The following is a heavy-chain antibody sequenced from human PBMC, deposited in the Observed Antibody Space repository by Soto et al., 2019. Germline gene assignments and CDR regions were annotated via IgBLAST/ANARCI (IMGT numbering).Heavy chain of an antibody. CDR3: AQTYYDILTGYGGALFDY. V-gene: IGHV2-5*01. J-gene: IGHJ4*02. Sequence: GSGPTLVNPTQTLTLTCTFSGFSLSTSGVGVGWIRQPPGKALEWLALIYWNDDKRYSPSLKSRLTITKDTSKNQVVLTMTNMDPVDTATYYCAQTYYDILTGYGGALFDYWGQGTLVTVSS. CDR1: GFSLSTSGVG. CDR2: IYWNDDK. D-gene: IGHD3-9*01.